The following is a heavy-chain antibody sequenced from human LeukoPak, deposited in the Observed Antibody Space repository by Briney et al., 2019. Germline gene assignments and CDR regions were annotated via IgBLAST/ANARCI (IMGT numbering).Heavy chain of an antibody. CDR1: GFTFRSYW. Sequence: GGPLRLSCAASGFTFRSYWMHWVRQAPGKGLVWVSLIHSDGRTTNYADSVKGRFTISRDNAKNTLLLQMNSLRADDTAVYYCARGRGWNLDYWGQGTLVTVSS. D-gene: IGHD6-19*01. J-gene: IGHJ4*02. CDR3: ARGRGWNLDY. V-gene: IGHV3-74*01. CDR2: IHSDGRTT.